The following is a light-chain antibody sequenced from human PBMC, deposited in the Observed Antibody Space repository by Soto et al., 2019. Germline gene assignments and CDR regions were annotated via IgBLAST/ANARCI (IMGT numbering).Light chain of an antibody. Sequence: DVQMTQSPSSLSASVGDRVTLTCRASQGITNYLAWYQQKPGKVPWLLIYGASTLQSGVPSRFSGSGSGTYFTLTIDSLQPEDVATYYCQKYNSAHSYSFGQGTKVEIK. CDR3: QKYNSAHSYS. V-gene: IGKV1-27*01. CDR2: GAS. CDR1: QGITNY. J-gene: IGKJ1*01.